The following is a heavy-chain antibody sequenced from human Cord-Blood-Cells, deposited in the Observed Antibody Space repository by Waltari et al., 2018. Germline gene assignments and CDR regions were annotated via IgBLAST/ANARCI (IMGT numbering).Heavy chain of an antibody. J-gene: IGHJ5*02. Sequence: QVQLVQSGAEVKKPGSSVKVSCKASGGTFSSYAISWVRQAPGKGLEWMGGIIPIFGTANDAQKCQGRVTITADESTSTAYMELSSLRSEDTAVYYCARDITGTRRTNWFDPWGQGTLVTVSS. V-gene: IGHV1-69*01. CDR1: GGTFSSYA. CDR2: IIPIFGTA. CDR3: ARDITGTRRTNWFDP. D-gene: IGHD1-20*01.